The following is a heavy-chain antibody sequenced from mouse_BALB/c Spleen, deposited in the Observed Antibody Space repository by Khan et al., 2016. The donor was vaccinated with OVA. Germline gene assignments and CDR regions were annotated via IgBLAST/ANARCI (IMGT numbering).Heavy chain of an antibody. Sequence: VQLQQSGTELVRPGASVKLSCKASGYTFTNYWINWVKQRPGQGLEWIGNIYPSDSYTNYHQKFKDKATLTVDKSSSTAYMQLSSPTSEDSAVFYCTRGGVDGSSFAYWGQGALGTGSA. J-gene: IGHJ3*01. V-gene: IGHV1-69*02. CDR1: GYTFTNYW. D-gene: IGHD2-3*01. CDR2: IYPSDSYT. CDR3: TRGGVDGSSFAY.